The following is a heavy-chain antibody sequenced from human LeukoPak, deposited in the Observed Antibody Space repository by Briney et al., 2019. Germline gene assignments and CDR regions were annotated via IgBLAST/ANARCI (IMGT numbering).Heavy chain of an antibody. J-gene: IGHJ4*02. CDR1: GVSMRGYY. CDR2: ISYSGGT. Sequence: SETLSLTCIVSGVSMRGYYLTWIRQPPGKGLEWIGYISYSGGTNYNPPLESRVTMSVYTSKNEFSLYVNSVTAADTAIYYCARRAIPSEPHYLDFWGQGILVTVSS. CDR3: ARRAIPSEPHYLDF. D-gene: IGHD2-2*02. V-gene: IGHV4-59*08.